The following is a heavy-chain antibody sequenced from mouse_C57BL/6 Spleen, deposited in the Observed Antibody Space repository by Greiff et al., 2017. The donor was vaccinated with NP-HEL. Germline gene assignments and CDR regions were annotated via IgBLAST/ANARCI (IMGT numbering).Heavy chain of an antibody. Sequence: VQLQESGAELVKPGASVKLSCKASGYTFTSYWMHWVKQRPGQGLEWIGMIHPNSGSTNYNEKFKSKATLTVDKSSSTAYMQLSSLTSEDSAVYYCARRGNYWYFDVWGTGTTVTVSS. D-gene: IGHD2-1*01. CDR3: ARRGNYWYFDV. V-gene: IGHV1-64*01. J-gene: IGHJ1*03. CDR1: GYTFTSYW. CDR2: IHPNSGST.